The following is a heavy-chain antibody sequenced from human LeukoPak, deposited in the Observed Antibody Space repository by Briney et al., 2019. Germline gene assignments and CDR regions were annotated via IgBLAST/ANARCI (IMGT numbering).Heavy chain of an antibody. V-gene: IGHV3-23*01. CDR1: GFTFSSSA. Sequence: AGGSLRLSCAVSGFTFSSSAMNWVRQAPGKGLEWVSGISGSGGHTYYADSVKGRFTISRDNSKNTLYLQMNSLRADDTAVYYCAKRRYAGCGPFDYWGQGTLVTVSS. CDR2: ISGSGGHT. CDR3: AKRRYAGCGPFDY. D-gene: IGHD3-10*01. J-gene: IGHJ4*02.